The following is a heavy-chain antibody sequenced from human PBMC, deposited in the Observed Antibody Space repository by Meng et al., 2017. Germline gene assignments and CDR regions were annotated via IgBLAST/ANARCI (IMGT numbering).Heavy chain of an antibody. CDR3: AHRQDSSYDY. D-gene: IGHD2-2*01. Sequence: TREESGPTLVKPTQTSHLTRTFSGFPLSTSGVGVGWIRQPPGKALEVLALIYWDDDKRYRPSLKSRLTITKDTSKNQVVLTMTNMDPVDTATYYCAHRQDSSYDYWGQGTLVTVSS. J-gene: IGHJ4*02. CDR1: GFPLSTSGVG. V-gene: IGHV2-5*02. CDR2: IYWDDDK.